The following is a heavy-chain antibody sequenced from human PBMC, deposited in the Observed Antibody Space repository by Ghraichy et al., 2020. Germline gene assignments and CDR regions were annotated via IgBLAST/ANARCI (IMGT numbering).Heavy chain of an antibody. CDR3: IKLGRSLGAY. V-gene: IGHV3-74*01. CDR1: GFTFSDYW. D-gene: IGHD1-26*01. Sequence: GGSLRLSCAGSGFTFSDYWMLWVRQVPGKGLVWVSRISGDGSITTYADSVKGRFIISRDNAKNTLYLQMNSLRAEDTAPYYCIKLGRSLGAYWGQGTLVTVSS. J-gene: IGHJ4*02. CDR2: ISGDGSIT.